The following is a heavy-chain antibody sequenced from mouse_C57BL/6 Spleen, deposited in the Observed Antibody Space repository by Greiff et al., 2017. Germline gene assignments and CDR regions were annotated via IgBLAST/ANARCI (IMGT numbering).Heavy chain of an antibody. CDR1: GFNIKDDY. D-gene: IGHD2-1*01. Sequence: VQLQQSGAELVRPGASVKLSCTASGFNIKDDYMHWVKQRPEQGLEWIGWLDPENGDTEYASKFQGKATITADTSSNTAYLQLSSLTSEDTAVYYCTTSGNYDFDYWGQGTTLTVSS. CDR3: TTSGNYDFDY. V-gene: IGHV14-4*01. CDR2: LDPENGDT. J-gene: IGHJ2*01.